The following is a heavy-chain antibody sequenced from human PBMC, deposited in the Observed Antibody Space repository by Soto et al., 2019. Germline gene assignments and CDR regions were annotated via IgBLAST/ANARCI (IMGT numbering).Heavy chain of an antibody. V-gene: IGHV3-23*01. Sequence: GGSLRLSCAASGFAFKDYTMSWVRLAPGKGLEWVSGISGSGSKTYYSDSVKGRFTISRDNYGNTLYLEMNNLRAEDTAIYYCAKDYLFQTFVRTDAFDIWGQGTMVTVS. CDR1: GFAFKDYT. D-gene: IGHD3-16*02. CDR3: AKDYLFQTFVRTDAFDI. CDR2: ISGSGSKT. J-gene: IGHJ3*02.